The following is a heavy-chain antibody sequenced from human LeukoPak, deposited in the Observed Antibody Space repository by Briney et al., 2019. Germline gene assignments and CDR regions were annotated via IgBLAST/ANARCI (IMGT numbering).Heavy chain of an antibody. CDR3: ARDFPSPLYYDFWSGLDAFDI. D-gene: IGHD3-3*01. CDR1: GGSISSHY. J-gene: IGHJ3*02. Sequence: SETLSLTCTVSGGSISSHYWSWIRQPAGKGLEWIGRIYTSGSTNYNPSLKSRVTMSVDTSKNQFSLKLSSVTAADTAVYYCARDFPSPLYYDFWSGLDAFDIWGQGTMVTVSS. CDR2: IYTSGST. V-gene: IGHV4-4*07.